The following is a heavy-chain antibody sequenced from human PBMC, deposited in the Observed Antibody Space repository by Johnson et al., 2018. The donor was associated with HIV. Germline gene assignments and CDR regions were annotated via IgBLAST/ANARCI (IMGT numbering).Heavy chain of an antibody. CDR1: GFTFSSYA. J-gene: IGHJ3*02. CDR2: FGSAGDT. Sequence: VHLVESGGGVVRPGRSLRLSCAASGFTFSSYAMHWVRQVTGKGLEWLSAFGSAGDTYYSDSVKDRFTISRDTAKNSFYLRMNSLRAEDTAVYYCARNSHSSNWYEWEAFDIWGQGTMVTVSS. D-gene: IGHD6-13*01. CDR3: ARNSHSSNWYEWEAFDI. V-gene: IGHV3-13*01.